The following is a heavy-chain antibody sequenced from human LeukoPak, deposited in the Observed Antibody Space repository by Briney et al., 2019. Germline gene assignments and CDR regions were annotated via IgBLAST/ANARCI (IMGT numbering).Heavy chain of an antibody. Sequence: PSETLSLTCTVSGGSISSHYWSWIRQPPGKGLEWIGYIYYSGSTNYNPSLKSRVTISVDTSKNQFSLKLSSMTATDTAVYYCASSGYPEDAFDIWGQGTMVTVSS. CDR3: ASSGYPEDAFDI. CDR2: IYYSGST. D-gene: IGHD3-22*01. V-gene: IGHV4-59*11. J-gene: IGHJ3*02. CDR1: GGSISSHY.